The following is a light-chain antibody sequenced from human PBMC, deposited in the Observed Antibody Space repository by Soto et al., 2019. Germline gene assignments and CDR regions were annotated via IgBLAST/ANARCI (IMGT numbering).Light chain of an antibody. Sequence: QSVLSQSPSASGTPGQRVTISCSGSSSNIGSNYVFWYQQLPGTAPKVLIYRNYQRPSGVPDRFSGSKSGSSASLAISGLRSEDEADYYWAAWDDSLRGWVFGGATKLTVL. CDR2: RNY. CDR1: SSNIGSNY. J-gene: IGLJ3*02. CDR3: AAWDDSLRGWV. V-gene: IGLV1-47*01.